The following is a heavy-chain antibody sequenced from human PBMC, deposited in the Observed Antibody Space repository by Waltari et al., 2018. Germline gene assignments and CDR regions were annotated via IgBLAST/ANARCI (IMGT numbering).Heavy chain of an antibody. CDR3: AREVLGIFGESNWFDP. J-gene: IGHJ5*02. V-gene: IGHV3-30*16. CDR2: ISYDGSNK. D-gene: IGHD2-15*01. Sequence: QVQLVESGGGVVQPGRSLRLSCAASGFTFSSYAMHWVRQATGKGLEWVAVISYDGSNKYYADSVKGRFTISRDNSKNTLYLQMNSLRAEDTAVYYCAREVLGIFGESNWFDPWGQGTLVTVSS. CDR1: GFTFSSYA.